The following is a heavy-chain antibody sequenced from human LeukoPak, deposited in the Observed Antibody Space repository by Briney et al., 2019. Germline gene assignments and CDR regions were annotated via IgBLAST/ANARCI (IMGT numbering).Heavy chain of an antibody. CDR3: ARDPSTTETSNFDY. CDR2: ISAYNGNT. J-gene: IGHJ4*02. CDR1: GYTFTSYG. V-gene: IGHV1-18*01. Sequence: ASVKVSCKASGYTFTSYGISWVRQAPGQGLEWMGWISAYNGNTNYAKKLQGRVTMTTDTSTSTAYMELRSLRSDDTAVYYCARDPSTTETSNFDYWGQGTLVTVSS. D-gene: IGHD4-17*01.